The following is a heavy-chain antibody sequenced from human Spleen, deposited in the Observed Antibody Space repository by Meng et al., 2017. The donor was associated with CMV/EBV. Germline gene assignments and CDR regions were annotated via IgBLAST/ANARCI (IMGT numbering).Heavy chain of an antibody. CDR1: GGSINRGGYH. J-gene: IGHJ4*02. Sequence: GGSINRGGYHWSLIRRHPGKGLGWIEYIYYSGSTYYNPSLKSRLTISIDTSKNQFSLRLASVTAADTAVYYCARDSGRDGYNFGLDSWGQGTLVTVSS. CDR3: ARDSGRDGYNFGLDS. V-gene: IGHV4-31*02. D-gene: IGHD5-24*01. CDR2: IYYSGST.